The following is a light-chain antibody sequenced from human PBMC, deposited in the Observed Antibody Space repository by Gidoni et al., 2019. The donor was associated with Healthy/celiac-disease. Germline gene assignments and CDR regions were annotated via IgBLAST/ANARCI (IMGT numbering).Light chain of an antibody. V-gene: IGKV3-20*01. CDR2: GAS. CDR3: QQYGSSPPDF. Sequence: EIVLTQSPGTLSLSPGERATLSCRASQSVSSSYLAWYQQKPGQAPRLLIYGASSRATGIPDRFSGSGSGTDFTLTISRLEPEDFAVYYCQQYGSSPPDFFGQGTKLEIK. J-gene: IGKJ2*01. CDR1: QSVSSSY.